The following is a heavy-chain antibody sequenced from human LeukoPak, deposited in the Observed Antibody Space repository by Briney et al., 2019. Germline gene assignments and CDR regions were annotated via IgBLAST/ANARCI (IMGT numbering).Heavy chain of an antibody. D-gene: IGHD6-13*01. CDR2: IYPGDSDT. J-gene: IGHJ3*02. Sequence: GESLKISCKGSGYSFTSYWIGWVRQMPGKGLEWMGIIYPGDSDTRYSPSFQGQVTISADKSISTAYLQWSSLKASDTAMYYCARPRPGYSSFGDAFDIWGQGTMVTVSS. CDR3: ARPRPGYSSFGDAFDI. V-gene: IGHV5-51*01. CDR1: GYSFTSYW.